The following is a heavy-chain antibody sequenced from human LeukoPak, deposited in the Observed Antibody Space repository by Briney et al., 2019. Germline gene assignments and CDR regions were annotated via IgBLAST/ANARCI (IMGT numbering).Heavy chain of an antibody. J-gene: IGHJ4*02. V-gene: IGHV3-23*01. CDR3: AKVEGASQASVY. CDR2: ISGDGVSP. D-gene: IGHD1-1*01. Sequence: PGGSLRLSCAASGFTFNKYALTWVRQTPGKGLECVSAISGDGVSPYYTDSVKGRFTISRDNSKNTLYLQMYSLRAEDTAVYYCAKVEGASQASVYWGQGALVTVSS. CDR1: GFTFNKYA.